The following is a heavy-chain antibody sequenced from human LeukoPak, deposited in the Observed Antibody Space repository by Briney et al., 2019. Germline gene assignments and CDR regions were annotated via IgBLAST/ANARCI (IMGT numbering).Heavy chain of an antibody. CDR2: IWYDGSNK. Sequence: PGRSLRLSCAASGFTFSSYGMHWVRQAPGKGLEWVAVIWYDGSNKYYADSVKGRFTISRDNSKNTLYLQMNSLRAEDTAVYYCARGRRDFWSGYHYDYWGQGTLVSVSS. CDR3: ARGRRDFWSGYHYDY. J-gene: IGHJ4*02. D-gene: IGHD3-3*01. CDR1: GFTFSSYG. V-gene: IGHV3-33*01.